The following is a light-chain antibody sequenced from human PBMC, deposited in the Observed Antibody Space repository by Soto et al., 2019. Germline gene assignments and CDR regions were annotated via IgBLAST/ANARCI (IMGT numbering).Light chain of an antibody. CDR3: QQYNNWPPVT. Sequence: EIVMTQSPATLSVSPGERATLSCRDSQSVSSDLAWYQQKPGQAPRLLIYGASARATGIPARFSGSGSGTEFSLTVTSLQSEDVAVDYCQQYNNWPPVTFGGGTKVEIK. CDR2: GAS. V-gene: IGKV3-15*01. CDR1: QSVSSD. J-gene: IGKJ4*01.